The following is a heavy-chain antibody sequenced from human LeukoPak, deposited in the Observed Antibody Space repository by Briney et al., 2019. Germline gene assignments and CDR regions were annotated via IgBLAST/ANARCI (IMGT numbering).Heavy chain of an antibody. D-gene: IGHD1-26*01. CDR1: GYTFSDYY. Sequence: GASVKVSCKASGYTFSDYYMHWVRQAPGQGLEWLGWINPNTGGTNYAQRFQGRVTMTRDTSINTAYMELSSLRSEDTAVYYCATEVGATSEFDYWGQGTLVTVSS. CDR2: INPNTGGT. J-gene: IGHJ4*02. V-gene: IGHV1-2*02. CDR3: ATEVGATSEFDY.